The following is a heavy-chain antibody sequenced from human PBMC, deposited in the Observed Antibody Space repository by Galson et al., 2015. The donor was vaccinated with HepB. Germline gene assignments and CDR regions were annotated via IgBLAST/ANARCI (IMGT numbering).Heavy chain of an antibody. D-gene: IGHD3-22*01. CDR3: ARTYYYDSSGYYLPSYYFDY. Sequence: SLRLSCAASGFTFSSYWMHWVRQAPGKGLVWVSRINSDGSSTSYADSVKGRFTISRDNAKNTLYLQMNSLRAEDTAVYYCARTYYYDSSGYYLPSYYFDYWGQGTLVTVSS. CDR2: INSDGSST. J-gene: IGHJ4*02. CDR1: GFTFSSYW. V-gene: IGHV3-74*01.